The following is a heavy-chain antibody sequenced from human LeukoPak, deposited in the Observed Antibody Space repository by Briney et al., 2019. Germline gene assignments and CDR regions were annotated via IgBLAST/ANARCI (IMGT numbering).Heavy chain of an antibody. J-gene: IGHJ4*02. Sequence: SETLSLTCTVSGGSISSYYWSWIRQPPGKGLEWIGYIYYSGSTNYNPSLKSRVTISVDTSKNQFSLKLSSVTAADTAVYYCAREVYCSSTSCYSGFDYWGQGTLVTVSS. CDR2: IYYSGST. CDR1: GGSISSYY. CDR3: AREVYCSSTSCYSGFDY. V-gene: IGHV4-59*01. D-gene: IGHD2-2*02.